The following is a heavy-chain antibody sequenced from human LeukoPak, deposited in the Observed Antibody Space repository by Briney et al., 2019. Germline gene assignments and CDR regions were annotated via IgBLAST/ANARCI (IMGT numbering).Heavy chain of an antibody. CDR2: IGYSSYI. CDR1: GFTFSSYS. Sequence: GGSLRLSCAASGFTFSSYSMNWVRQAPGKGLEWVSSIGYSSYIYYADSVKGRFTISRDNAKSSLYLQLNSLRAEDTAVYYCARGATVITPPLDYWGQGTLVTVSS. D-gene: IGHD4-23*01. CDR3: ARGATVITPPLDY. V-gene: IGHV3-21*01. J-gene: IGHJ4*02.